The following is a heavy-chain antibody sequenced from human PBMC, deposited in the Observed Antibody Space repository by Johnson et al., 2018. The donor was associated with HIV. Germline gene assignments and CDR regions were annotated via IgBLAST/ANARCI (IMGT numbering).Heavy chain of an antibody. Sequence: QVQLVESGGGVVQPGTSLRLSCAASGFTFSTYGMHWVRQAPGKGLEWVAVISYDGTYEFYADSVKGRFTISRDNSKSTLYLQMSSLRAEDTAVYYCARGERYSSSHDDAFDIWGQGTMVTVSS. CDR3: ARGERYSSSHDDAFDI. CDR2: ISYDGTYE. CDR1: GFTFSTYG. V-gene: IGHV3-30*03. D-gene: IGHD6-13*01. J-gene: IGHJ3*02.